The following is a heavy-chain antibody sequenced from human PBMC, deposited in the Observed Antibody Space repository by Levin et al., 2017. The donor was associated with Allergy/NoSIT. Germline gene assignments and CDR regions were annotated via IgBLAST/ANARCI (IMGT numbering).Heavy chain of an antibody. CDR2: IDTDGSTT. Sequence: GESLKISCAASGFTFRGHYMHWVRKVPGKGLGWVSRIDTDGSTTSYADSVKGRFTISRDNAKNTLYLQMNNLRAEDTALYYCARESWGHGDNFDSWGQGTLVTVSS. V-gene: IGHV3-74*01. D-gene: IGHD4-17*01. CDR3: ARESWGHGDNFDS. J-gene: IGHJ4*02. CDR1: GFTFRGHY.